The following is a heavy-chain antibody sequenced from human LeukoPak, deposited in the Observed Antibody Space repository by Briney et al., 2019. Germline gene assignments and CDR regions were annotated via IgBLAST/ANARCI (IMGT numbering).Heavy chain of an antibody. D-gene: IGHD3-22*01. CDR2: LSVGSNYI. CDR1: GYNFSSYS. J-gene: IGHJ4*02. CDR3: ARLRRNSDRSGYYYYYDY. V-gene: IGHV3-21*01. Sequence: GSLRLFCAASGYNFSSYSINWVRQASGKGLGWVSSLSVGSNYIYYADSVRGRFSISRDDARNSLYLQMDSLRGDDTAVYYCARLRRNSDRSGYYYYYDYWGQGTLVTVSS.